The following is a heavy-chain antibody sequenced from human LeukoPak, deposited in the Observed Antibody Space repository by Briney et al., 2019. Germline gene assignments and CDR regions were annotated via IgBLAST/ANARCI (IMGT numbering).Heavy chain of an antibody. CDR1: GYTLTELS. J-gene: IGHJ4*02. D-gene: IGHD4-23*01. V-gene: IGHV1-24*01. CDR2: FDPEDGET. CDR3: ATELGGNLW. Sequence: VASVKVSCKDSGYTLTELSVHWVRQAPGEGLQWMGGFDPEDGETIYAQKFQGRVTMTEDTSTDTAYMELSSLRSEDTAVYYCATELGGNLWWGQGTLVTVSS.